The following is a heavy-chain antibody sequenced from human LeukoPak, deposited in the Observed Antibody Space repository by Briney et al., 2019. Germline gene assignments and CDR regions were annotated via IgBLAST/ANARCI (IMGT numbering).Heavy chain of an antibody. J-gene: IGHJ3*02. CDR2: ISYDGSNK. CDR1: GFTFSSYA. CDR3: ANVDVLRFLEWLRDAFDI. Sequence: GRSLRLSCAASGFTFSSYAMHWVRQAPGKGLEWVAVISYDGSNKYYADSVKGRFTISRDNSKNTLYLQMNSLRAEDTAVYYCANVDVLRFLEWLRDAFDIWGQGTMVTVSS. D-gene: IGHD3-3*01. V-gene: IGHV3-30-3*01.